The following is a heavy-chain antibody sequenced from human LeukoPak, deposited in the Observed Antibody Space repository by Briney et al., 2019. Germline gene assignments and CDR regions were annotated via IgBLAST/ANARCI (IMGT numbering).Heavy chain of an antibody. CDR2: ISSSSSYI. J-gene: IGHJ3*02. CDR1: GFTFSSYS. D-gene: IGHD3-3*01. V-gene: IGHV3-21*01. CDR3: ARALTIFGVVIYAFDI. Sequence: GGSLRLSCAASGFTFSSYSMNWVRQAPGKELEWVSSISSSSSYIYYADSVKGRFTISRDNAKNSLYLQMNSLRAEDTAVYYCARALTIFGVVIYAFDIWGQGTMVTVSS.